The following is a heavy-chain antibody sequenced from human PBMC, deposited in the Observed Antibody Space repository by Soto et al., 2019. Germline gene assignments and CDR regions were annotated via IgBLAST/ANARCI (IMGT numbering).Heavy chain of an antibody. CDR3: SAGIAAAGTWSDGMDV. V-gene: IGHV1-58*01. CDR1: GFTFTSSA. CDR2: IVVGSGNT. J-gene: IGHJ6*02. Sequence: SVKDSCRASGFTFTSSALHWVRQARGQRLEWIGWIVVGSGNTNYAQKFQERVTITRDMSTSTAYMELSSLRSEDTAVFYFSAGIAAAGTWSDGMDVWGQGTTVTVSS. D-gene: IGHD6-13*01.